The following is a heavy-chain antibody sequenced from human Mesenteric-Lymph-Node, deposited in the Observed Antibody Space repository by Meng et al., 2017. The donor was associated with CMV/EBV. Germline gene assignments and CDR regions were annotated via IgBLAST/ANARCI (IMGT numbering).Heavy chain of an antibody. V-gene: IGHV1-18*01. D-gene: IGHD1-1*01. CDR3: ARSFSSNWANWYFDL. Sequence: SGYTFNSDGISWLRQAPGQGPEWMGWINTFNGYTSYAQKLQGRVTMTRDTSTSTAYMELRGLRSDDTAVYYCARSFSSNWANWYFDLWGRGTLVTVSS. CDR2: INTFNGYT. CDR1: GYTFNSDG. J-gene: IGHJ2*01.